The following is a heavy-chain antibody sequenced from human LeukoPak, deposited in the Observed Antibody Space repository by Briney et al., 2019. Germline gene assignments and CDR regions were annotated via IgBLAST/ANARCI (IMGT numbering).Heavy chain of an antibody. CDR2: ISSSSSYI. CDR1: GFTFSSYS. D-gene: IGHD6-6*01. J-gene: IGHJ4*02. V-gene: IGHV3-21*01. CDR3: ARGHHPPIDFIAARRRGVAAASFLQFDY. Sequence: TGGSLRLSCAASGFTFSSYSMNWVRQAPGKGLEWVSSISSSSSYIYYADSVKGRFTISRDNAKNSLYLQMNSLRAEDTAVYYCARGHHPPIDFIAARRRGVAAASFLQFDYWGQGTLVTVSS.